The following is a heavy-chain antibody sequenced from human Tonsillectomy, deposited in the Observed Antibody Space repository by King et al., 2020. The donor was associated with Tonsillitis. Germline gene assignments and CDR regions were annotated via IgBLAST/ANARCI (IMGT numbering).Heavy chain of an antibody. CDR2: ISPNSGGT. V-gene: IGHV1-2*02. J-gene: IGHJ3*02. CDR1: GYTFTGYH. Sequence: QLVQSGAEVKKPGASVKVSCKASGYTFTGYHMHWVRQARVQGLEWMGGISPNSGGTNYAQMFQGRVTMTRDTSITTAYMELSGLRSDDTAVYYCAKIGTAYGAFDIWGQGTMVTVSS. D-gene: IGHD3-10*01. CDR3: AKIGTAYGAFDI.